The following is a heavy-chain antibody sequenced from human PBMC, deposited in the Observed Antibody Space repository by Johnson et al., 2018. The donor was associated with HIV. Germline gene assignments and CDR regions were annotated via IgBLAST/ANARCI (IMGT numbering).Heavy chain of an antibody. CDR1: GFTFSSYA. Sequence: QVQLVESGGTVVQPGRSLRLSCAASGFTFSSYAMHWVRQAPGKGLEWVAVISYDGSNKYYANSVKGRFTISRDNSKNTLYLQMGSLRAEDMAVYYCARALGYCSGGSCPLDAFDIWGQGTMVTVSS. D-gene: IGHD2-15*01. CDR3: ARALGYCSGGSCPLDAFDI. J-gene: IGHJ3*02. CDR2: ISYDGSNK. V-gene: IGHV3-30*14.